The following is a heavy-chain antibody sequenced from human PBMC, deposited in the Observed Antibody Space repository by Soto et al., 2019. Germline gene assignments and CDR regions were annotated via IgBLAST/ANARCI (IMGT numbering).Heavy chain of an antibody. J-gene: IGHJ4*02. CDR1: GGSISSYY. V-gene: IGHV4-59*01. CDR2: IYYSGST. Sequence: SETLSLTCTVSGGSISSYYWGWIRQPPGKGLEWVGYIYYSGSTNYNPSLKSRVTISVDTSKNQFSLKLSSVTAADTAVYYCATLIAAAGPNGGLYFDYWGQGTLVTVSS. CDR3: ATLIAAAGPNGGLYFDY. D-gene: IGHD6-13*01.